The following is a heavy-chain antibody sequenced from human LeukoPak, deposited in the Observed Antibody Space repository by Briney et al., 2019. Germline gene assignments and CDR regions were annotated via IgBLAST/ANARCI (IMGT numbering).Heavy chain of an antibody. Sequence: PGGSLRLSCATSAFTLSSSAMSWVRQAPGKGLEWVSAISSDGGNTYYADSVKGRFTISRDNSRNTLYLRMNSLRAEDTAVYYCARDAARYGSGWYYDFWGQGTLVTVSS. CDR1: AFTLSSSA. CDR3: ARDAARYGSGWYYDF. V-gene: IGHV3-23*01. J-gene: IGHJ4*02. D-gene: IGHD6-19*01. CDR2: ISSDGGNT.